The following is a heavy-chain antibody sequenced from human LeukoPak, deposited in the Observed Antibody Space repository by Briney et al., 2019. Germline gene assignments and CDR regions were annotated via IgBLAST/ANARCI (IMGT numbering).Heavy chain of an antibody. V-gene: IGHV4-34*01. J-gene: IGHJ5*02. D-gene: IGHD1-1*01. CDR1: GGSFSGYY. CDR2: INHSGST. CDR3: ARGQDATGTPNWFDP. Sequence: PSETLSLTCAVYGGSFSGYYWSWIRQPPGKGLEWIGEINHSGSTNYNPSLKSRVTISVDTSKNQFSPKLSSVTAADTAVYYCARGQDATGTPNWFDPWGQGTLVTVSS.